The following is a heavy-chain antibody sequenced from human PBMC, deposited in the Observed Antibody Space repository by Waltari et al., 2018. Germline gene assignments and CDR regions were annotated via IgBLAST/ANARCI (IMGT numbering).Heavy chain of an antibody. CDR2: IKEDGSEI. J-gene: IGHJ4*02. CDR1: GFTFSSYW. Sequence: EVQLVESGGGLVQPGGSLRLSCAASGFTFSSYWMTWGRQAPGEGVCWVANIKEDGSEIRYVDSVKGRFTISRDNAKNSLYLQMDSLRVEDTAVYYCARKYSSGWTVLNYWGQGTLVTVSS. V-gene: IGHV3-7*03. D-gene: IGHD6-19*01. CDR3: ARKYSSGWTVLNY.